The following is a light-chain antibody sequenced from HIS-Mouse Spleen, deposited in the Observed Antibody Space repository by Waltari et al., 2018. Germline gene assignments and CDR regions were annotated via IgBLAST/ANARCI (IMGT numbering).Light chain of an antibody. J-gene: IGLJ2*01. V-gene: IGLV3-10*01. CDR1: ALPKKY. CDR3: YSTDSSGNHRV. CDR2: EDS. Sequence: SYELTQPPSVSVSPGQTARITCSGDALPKKYAYWYQQKSGQAPVLVIYEDSKRPSGIHERFSGSRSGTIATLTISGAQVEDEADYYCYSTDSSGNHRVFGGGTKLTVL.